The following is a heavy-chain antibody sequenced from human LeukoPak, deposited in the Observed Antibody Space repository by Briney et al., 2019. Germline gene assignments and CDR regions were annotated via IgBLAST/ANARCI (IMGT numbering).Heavy chain of an antibody. CDR3: ARGGSVTTVTTRHYYYYGMDV. Sequence: SVKVPRKASGGTFSSYTISWVRQAPGQGLEWMGRIIPILGIANYAQKFQGRVTITADKSTSTAYMELSSLRSEDTAVYYCARGGSVTTVTTRHYYYYGMDVWGQGTTVTVSS. J-gene: IGHJ6*02. D-gene: IGHD4-17*01. V-gene: IGHV1-69*02. CDR2: IIPILGIA. CDR1: GGTFSSYT.